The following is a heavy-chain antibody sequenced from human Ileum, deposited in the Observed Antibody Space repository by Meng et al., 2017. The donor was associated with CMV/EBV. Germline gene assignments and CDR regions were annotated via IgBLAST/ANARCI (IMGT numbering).Heavy chain of an antibody. CDR2: VFHSGT. D-gene: IGHD3-22*01. J-gene: IGHJ3*02. CDR3: ARVRVAPLYFYDSGDGPGAIDI. V-gene: IGHV4-59*12. CDR1: GDSFNAYY. Sequence: SETLSLTCTVSGDSFNAYYWSWIRQSPGKGLEWIGYVFHSGTNYNPSLKSRVTMSADASRNQFSLRLNSVTAADTALYYCARVRVAPLYFYDSGDGPGAIDIWGLGTMVTVSS.